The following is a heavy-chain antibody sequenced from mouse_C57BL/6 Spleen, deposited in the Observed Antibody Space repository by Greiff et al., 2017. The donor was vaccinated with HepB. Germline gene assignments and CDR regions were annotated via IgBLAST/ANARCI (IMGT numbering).Heavy chain of an antibody. CDR2: INPNNGGT. D-gene: IGHD2-4*01. J-gene: IGHJ4*01. CDR1: GYTFTDYN. Sequence: EVKLMESGPELVKPGASVKMSCKASGYTFTDYNMHWVKQSHGKSLEWIGYINPNNGGTSYNQKFKGKATLTVNKSSSTAYMELRSLTSEDSAVYYCARDFIYYDYEGYAMDYWGQGTSVTVSS. CDR3: ARDFIYYDYEGYAMDY. V-gene: IGHV1-22*01.